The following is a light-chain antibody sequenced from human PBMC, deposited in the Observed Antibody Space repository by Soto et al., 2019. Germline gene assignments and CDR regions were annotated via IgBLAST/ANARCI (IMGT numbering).Light chain of an antibody. Sequence: IVLTQSPATLSLSPGERATLSCRASQSVSSSLAWYQQKPGQAPRLLIYDASNSATGIPARFSGSGSGTDFTLTISSLEPEDFAVYYCQQRSNWPPPTFGQGTKLELK. CDR2: DAS. J-gene: IGKJ2*01. V-gene: IGKV3-11*01. CDR1: QSVSSS. CDR3: QQRSNWPPPT.